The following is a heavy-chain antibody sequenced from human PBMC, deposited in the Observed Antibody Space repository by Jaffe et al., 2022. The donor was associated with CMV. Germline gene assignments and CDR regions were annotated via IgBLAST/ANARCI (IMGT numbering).Heavy chain of an antibody. CDR3: ARGPYCSSTSCYGFAPSSDFDP. D-gene: IGHD2-2*01. J-gene: IGHJ5*02. V-gene: IGHV1-3*01. CDR2: INAGNGNT. Sequence: QVQLVQSGAEVKKPGASVKVSCKASGYTFTSYAMHWVRQAPGQRLEWMGWINAGNGNTKYSQKFQGRVTITRDTSASTAYMELSSLRSEDTAVYYCARGPYCSSTSCYGFAPSSDFDPWGQGTLVTVSS. CDR1: GYTFTSYA.